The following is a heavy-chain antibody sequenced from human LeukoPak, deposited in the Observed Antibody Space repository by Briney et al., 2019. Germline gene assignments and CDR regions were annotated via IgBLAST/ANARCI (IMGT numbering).Heavy chain of an antibody. J-gene: IGHJ6*02. CDR1: GDSVSSADYS. D-gene: IGHD1/OR15-1a*01. Sequence: SETLSLTCAVSGDSVSSADYSWTWIRRPPGKGLEWVGQISNSGSTYYNPSLKSRATISLDRSKKQFSLKLTSMSAADTAVYYCARNNSHYGLDVWGPGTTVTVSS. CDR2: ISNSGST. V-gene: IGHV4-30-2*01. CDR3: ARNNSHYGLDV.